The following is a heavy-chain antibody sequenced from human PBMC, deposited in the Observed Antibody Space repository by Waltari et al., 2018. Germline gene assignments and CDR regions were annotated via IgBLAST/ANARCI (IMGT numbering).Heavy chain of an antibody. J-gene: IGHJ4*02. V-gene: IGHV1-69*02. Sequence: QVQLVQSGAEVKKPGSSVKVSCKASGGTFSSYTISWVRQAPGQGLEWMGRIIPIRGIANYAQKCQGRVTITADKSTSTAYMELSSLRSEDTAVYYCASGVKSRDGYPAEDYWGQGTLVTVSS. CDR1: GGTFSSYT. D-gene: IGHD5-12*01. CDR3: ASGVKSRDGYPAEDY. CDR2: IIPIRGIA.